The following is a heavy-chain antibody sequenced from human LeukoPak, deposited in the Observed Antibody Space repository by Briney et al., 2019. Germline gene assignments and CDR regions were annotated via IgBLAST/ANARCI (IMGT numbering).Heavy chain of an antibody. Sequence: AGGSLRLSCGACGFPFGGYWMYWVRHIPGKGLEWVANIKYDGSDKNYVDSVKGRFTISRDNAKNSLYLQMNNLRVEDTAIYYCARDGVSSSPDFDYWGQGTLVTVS. J-gene: IGHJ4*02. CDR2: IKYDGSDK. CDR1: GFPFGGYW. CDR3: ARDGVSSSPDFDY. V-gene: IGHV3-7*01. D-gene: IGHD6-6*01.